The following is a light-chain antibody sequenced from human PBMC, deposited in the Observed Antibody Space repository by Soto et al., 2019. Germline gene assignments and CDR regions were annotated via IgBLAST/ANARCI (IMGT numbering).Light chain of an antibody. V-gene: IGLV2-14*03. J-gene: IGLJ2*01. CDR2: DVS. CDR3: GSHTSSDTL. Sequence: QSVLTQPASVSGSPGQSITISCAGTSSDIGGSDFVSWYQRHPAQAPKLIIYDVSSRPSGISNRFSGSKSGSTASLTISGLRAEDEAEYFCGSHTSSDTLFGGGTKLTVL. CDR1: SSDIGGSDF.